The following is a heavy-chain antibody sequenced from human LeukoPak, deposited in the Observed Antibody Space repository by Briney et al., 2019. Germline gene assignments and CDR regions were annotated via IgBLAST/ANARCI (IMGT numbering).Heavy chain of an antibody. D-gene: IGHD3-16*01. J-gene: IGHJ6*02. CDR2: IYYTGRA. CDR3: ARFGVDYDMDV. Sequence: SETLSLTCTVSGGSISGYYWTWIRQPPGKGREWIGQIYYTGRAHYNPSLKSRITISVDTSKNQISLRLSSVTAADTAIYYCARFGVDYDMDVWGQGTTVTVSS. V-gene: IGHV4-59*01. CDR1: GGSISGYY.